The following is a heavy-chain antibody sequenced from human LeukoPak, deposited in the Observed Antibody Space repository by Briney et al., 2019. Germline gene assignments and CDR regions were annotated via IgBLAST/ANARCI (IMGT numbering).Heavy chain of an antibody. CDR3: TTDYGESITIFGVVIY. V-gene: IGHV3-15*01. CDR1: GFTFSNAW. CDR2: IKSKTDGGTT. D-gene: IGHD3-3*01. J-gene: IGHJ4*02. Sequence: GGSLRLSCAASGFTFSNAWMSWVRQAPGKGLEWVGRIKSKTDGGTTDYAAPVKGRFTISRDDSKNTLYLQMNSLKTEDTAVYYCTTDYGESITIFGVVIYWGQGTLVTVSS.